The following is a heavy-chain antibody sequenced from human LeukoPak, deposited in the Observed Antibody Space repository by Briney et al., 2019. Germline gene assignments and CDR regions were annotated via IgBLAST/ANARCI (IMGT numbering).Heavy chain of an antibody. Sequence: SQTLSLTCTVSGYSISDGYYWGWIRQPPGKGLEWIATIYHGGSTYYNPSLESRVTISLDTSKNHFSLNLTSVTAADTAMYYCARVAERTWLPYDAAFDIWGRGTMATVSS. V-gene: IGHV4-38-2*02. CDR1: GYSISDGYY. CDR2: IYHGGST. J-gene: IGHJ3*02. D-gene: IGHD3-9*01. CDR3: ARVAERTWLPYDAAFDI.